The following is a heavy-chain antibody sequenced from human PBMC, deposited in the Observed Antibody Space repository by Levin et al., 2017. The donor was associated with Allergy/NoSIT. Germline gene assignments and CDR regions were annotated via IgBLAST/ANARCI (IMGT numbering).Heavy chain of an antibody. CDR3: TTDGAGDY. CDR1: GFTFSNAW. D-gene: IGHD1-26*01. Sequence: GSLRLSCAASGFTFSNAWMSWVRQAPGKGLEWVGRIKNKTDGGTTDYAAPVKGRFTISRDDSKNTLYLQMNSLKTEDTAVYYCTTDGAGDYWGQGTLVTVSS. CDR2: IKNKTDGGTT. V-gene: IGHV3-15*01. J-gene: IGHJ4*02.